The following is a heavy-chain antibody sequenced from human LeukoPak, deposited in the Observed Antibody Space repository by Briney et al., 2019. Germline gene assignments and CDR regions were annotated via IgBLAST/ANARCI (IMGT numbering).Heavy chain of an antibody. Sequence: GGSLRLSCAASGVTFSTYSMNWVRQAPGQGLEWVSSITSSSSYIYYADSVKGRFTISRDNAKNSLYLQMNSLTAYDTALYYCASLSTSPSIGDYWGQGTLVTVSS. D-gene: IGHD2/OR15-2a*01. V-gene: IGHV3-21*01. J-gene: IGHJ4*02. CDR2: ITSSSSYI. CDR3: ASLSTSPSIGDY. CDR1: GVTFSTYS.